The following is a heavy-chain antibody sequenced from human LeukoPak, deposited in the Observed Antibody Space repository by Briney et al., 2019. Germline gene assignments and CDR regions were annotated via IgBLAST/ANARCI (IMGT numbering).Heavy chain of an antibody. CDR3: ARDGGSYLNFDY. J-gene: IGHJ4*02. Sequence: PSETLSLTCTVSGGSISSYYWNWSRQPPGKGLEWIGYIYDSGSTNYNPSLKSRVTISVDTSNNQLSLRLSSVTAADTAVYYCARDGGSYLNFDYWGQGTLVTVSS. V-gene: IGHV4-59*01. D-gene: IGHD1-26*01. CDR1: GGSISSYY. CDR2: IYDSGST.